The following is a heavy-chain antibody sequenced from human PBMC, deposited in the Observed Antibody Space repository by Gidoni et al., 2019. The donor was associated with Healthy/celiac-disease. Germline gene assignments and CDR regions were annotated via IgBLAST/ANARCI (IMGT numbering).Heavy chain of an antibody. CDR3: ARWPIVGYDSSGYDPVAFDI. CDR1: GGSISSGGYY. D-gene: IGHD3-22*01. V-gene: IGHV4-31*01. CDR2: IYYSGST. J-gene: IGHJ3*02. Sequence: QVQLQESGPGLVTPSQTLSLTCTVSGGSISSGGYYWSWIRQHPGQGLEWIGYIYYSGSTYYNPSLKSLVTISVDTSKNQFSLKLSSVTAADTAVYYCARWPIVGYDSSGYDPVAFDIWGQGTMVTVSS.